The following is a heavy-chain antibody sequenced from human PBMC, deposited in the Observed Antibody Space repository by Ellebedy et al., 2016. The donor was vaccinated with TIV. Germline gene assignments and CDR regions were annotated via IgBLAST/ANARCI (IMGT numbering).Heavy chain of an antibody. J-gene: IGHJ4*02. CDR2: IYYSGST. CDR1: GGSISSGDYY. V-gene: IGHV4-30-4*01. Sequence: SETLSLTCTVSGGSISSGDYYWSWIRQPPGKGLEWIGYIYYSGSTYYNPSLKSRVTISVDTSKNQFSLTLNSVTPEDTAMYYCAGRGTAGTGFTYWGQGTLVTVSS. D-gene: IGHD3/OR15-3a*01. CDR3: AGRGTAGTGFTY.